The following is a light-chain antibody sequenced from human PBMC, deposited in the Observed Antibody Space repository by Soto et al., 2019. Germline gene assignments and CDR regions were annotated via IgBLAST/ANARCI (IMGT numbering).Light chain of an antibody. CDR2: GAF. CDR3: QQYGHSRT. CDR1: QNIDNNY. V-gene: IGKV3-20*01. J-gene: IGKJ2*02. Sequence: EIVLTQSPGTLSLSPGERATLSCRASQNIDNNYLAWYQQKLGQPPRLLMYGAFVRATGIPDRVSGRGSGTDFTLTISRLEPGDIAVYYCQQYGHSRTFVQGTKLEIK.